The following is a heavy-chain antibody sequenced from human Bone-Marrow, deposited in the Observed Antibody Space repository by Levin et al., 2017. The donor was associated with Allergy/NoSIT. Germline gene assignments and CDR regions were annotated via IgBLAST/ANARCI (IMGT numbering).Heavy chain of an antibody. V-gene: IGHV3-9*01. D-gene: IGHD1-7*01. CDR1: GFTFDDHA. CDR2: ISWNSGSI. J-gene: IGHJ4*02. CDR3: VRDKTVTTFDSTFEY. Sequence: SLKISCVASGFTFDDHAMHWVRQTTGKGLEWVSGISWNSGSIGYAESVKGRFTISRDNARNSVFLQIHSLTLEDTALYYCVRDKTVTTFDSTFEYWGQGVLVIVSS.